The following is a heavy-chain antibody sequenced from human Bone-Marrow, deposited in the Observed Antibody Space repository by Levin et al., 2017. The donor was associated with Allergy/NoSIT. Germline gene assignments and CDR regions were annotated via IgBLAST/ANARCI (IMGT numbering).Heavy chain of an antibody. V-gene: IGHV3-48*03. CDR1: GFTFSSYE. CDR2: ISSSGSTI. CDR3: ARRGDCSSTSCHKAHYFDY. Sequence: GESLKISCAASGFTFSSYEMNWVRQAPGKGLEWVSYISSSGSTIYYADSVKGRFTISRDNAKNSLYLQMNSLRAEDTAVYYCARRGDCSSTSCHKAHYFDYWGQGTLVTVSS. D-gene: IGHD2-2*02. J-gene: IGHJ4*02.